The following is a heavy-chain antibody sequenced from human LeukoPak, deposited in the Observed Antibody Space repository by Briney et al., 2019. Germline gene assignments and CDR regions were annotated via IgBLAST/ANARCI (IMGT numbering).Heavy chain of an antibody. CDR3: ARGHTYYDILTGYSPRYMDV. Sequence: SETLSLTCTVSGGSISSYYWSWIRQPPGKGLEWIGYIYYSGSTNYNPSLKSRVTISVDTSKNQFSLKLSSVTAAHTAVYYCARGHTYYDILTGYSPRYMDVWGKGTTVTVSS. D-gene: IGHD3-9*01. J-gene: IGHJ6*03. CDR1: GGSISSYY. CDR2: IYYSGST. V-gene: IGHV4-59*01.